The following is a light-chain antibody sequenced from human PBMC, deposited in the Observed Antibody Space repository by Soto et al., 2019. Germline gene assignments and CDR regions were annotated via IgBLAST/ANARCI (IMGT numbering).Light chain of an antibody. V-gene: IGKV3D-20*01. CDR1: QSVSYSY. CDR3: QQYGSSPFT. CDR2: DAS. Sequence: EIVLTQSPATLSLSPGERATLSCGASQSVSYSYLAWYQQKPGLAPRLLIYDASSRATGIPDRFSGSGSGTDFTLTISRLEPEDFAVYYCQQYGSSPFTFGPGTKGDIK. J-gene: IGKJ3*01.